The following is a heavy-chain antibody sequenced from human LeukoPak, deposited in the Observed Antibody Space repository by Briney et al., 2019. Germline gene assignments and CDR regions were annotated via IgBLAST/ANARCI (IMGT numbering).Heavy chain of an antibody. V-gene: IGHV4-39*07. CDR3: ARDYLGGNPDAFDI. Sequence: SETLSLTCTVSGDSISSSSYYWGWIRQPPGKELEWIVSIYYSGSTYYNPSLNSRVNISVEPYKNPFSLKLSSVTAADTAVYYCARDYLGGNPDAFDIWGQGTMVTVSS. D-gene: IGHD4-23*01. CDR2: IYYSGST. CDR1: GDSISSSSYY. J-gene: IGHJ3*02.